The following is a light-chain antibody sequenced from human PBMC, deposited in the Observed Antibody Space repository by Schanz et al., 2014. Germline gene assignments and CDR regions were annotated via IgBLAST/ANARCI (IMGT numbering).Light chain of an antibody. J-gene: IGKJ4*01. CDR2: GAS. V-gene: IGKV3-20*01. CDR3: QQYGSSPPLT. CDR1: QTVSNN. Sequence: EIVMTQSPATLSVSPGERGTLSCRASQTVSNNLAWYQQKPGQTPRLLIYGASSRATGIPDRFSGSGSGTDFTLTISRLEPEDFAVYYCQQYGSSPPLTFGGGTKVEIK.